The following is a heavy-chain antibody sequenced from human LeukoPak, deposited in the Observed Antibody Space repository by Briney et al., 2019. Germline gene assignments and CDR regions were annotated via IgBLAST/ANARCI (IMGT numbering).Heavy chain of an antibody. J-gene: IGHJ5*02. CDR3: ARTKHGYFDWSMSAQNWFDP. CDR2: IYTSGNT. Sequence: SETLSLTCTVSGASISNKYWSWIRQPAGKGLEWIGRIYTSGNTNYNPSLKSRVTMSVDTSKNQFSLKLSSVTAADTAVYYCARTKHGYFDWSMSAQNWFDPWGQGTLVTVSS. D-gene: IGHD3-9*01. CDR1: GASISNKY. V-gene: IGHV4-4*07.